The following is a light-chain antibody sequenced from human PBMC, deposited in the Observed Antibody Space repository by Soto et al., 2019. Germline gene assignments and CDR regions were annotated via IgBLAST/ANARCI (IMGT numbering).Light chain of an antibody. CDR1: QSVSSSY. CDR3: QQFKSYPYT. J-gene: IGKJ2*01. CDR2: GAS. Sequence: EIVLTQSPGTLSLSPGERATLSCRASQSVSSSYLAWYKQKPGQAPRLLIYGASSRATGIPDRFSGSGSGTDFTLTISSLHPTDFATYFCQQFKSYPYTFGQGTKVDIK. V-gene: IGKV3-20*01.